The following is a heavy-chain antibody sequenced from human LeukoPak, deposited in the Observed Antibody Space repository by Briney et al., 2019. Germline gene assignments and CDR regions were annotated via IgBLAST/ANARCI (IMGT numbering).Heavy chain of an antibody. V-gene: IGHV4-39*01. Sequence: PSETLSLTCTVSGRSISSSSYYWGWIRQPPGKGLEWIGSIYYSGSTYYNPSLKSRVTISVDTSKNQFSLKLSSVTAADTAVYYCARQQWQPIFDYWGQGTLVTVSS. CDR3: ARQQWQPIFDY. J-gene: IGHJ4*02. CDR1: GRSISSSSYY. CDR2: IYYSGST. D-gene: IGHD6-19*01.